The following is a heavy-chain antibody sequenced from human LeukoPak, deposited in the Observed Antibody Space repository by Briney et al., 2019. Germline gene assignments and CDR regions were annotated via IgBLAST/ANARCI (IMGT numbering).Heavy chain of an antibody. D-gene: IGHD2-2*02. CDR1: GFTFSSYA. Sequence: GGSLRLSCAASGFTFSSYAMSWVRQAPGEGLERVSGISGSGGSTYYADSVKGRFTISKDNSKNTLYLQMDSLRAEDTAVYYCVKDPNPREYQLLYGYWGQGTLVTVSS. CDR2: ISGSGGST. CDR3: VKDPNPREYQLLYGY. V-gene: IGHV3-23*01. J-gene: IGHJ4*02.